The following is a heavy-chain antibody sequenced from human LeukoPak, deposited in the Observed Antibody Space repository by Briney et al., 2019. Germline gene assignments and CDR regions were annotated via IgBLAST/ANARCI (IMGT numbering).Heavy chain of an antibody. CDR3: ARHLCSSTSCYKGVDY. D-gene: IGHD2-2*02. J-gene: IGHJ4*02. CDR2: INHSGST. Sequence: PSETLSLTCAVYGGSFSGYYWSWIRQPPGKGLEWIGEINHSGSTNYNPSLKSRVTISVDTSKNQFSLKLSSVTAADTAVYYCARHLCSSTSCYKGVDYWGQGTLVTVSS. CDR1: GGSFSGYY. V-gene: IGHV4-34*01.